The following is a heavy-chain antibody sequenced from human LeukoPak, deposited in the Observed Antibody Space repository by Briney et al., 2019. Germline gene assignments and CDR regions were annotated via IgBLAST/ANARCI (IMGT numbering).Heavy chain of an antibody. CDR3: ARDARDSSSSYTNFDY. Sequence: ASVKVSCKASGYTFTGYYMHWVRQAPGQGLEWMGQINPNSGSTNYAQKFQGRVTMTRDTSISTAYMELSRLRSDDTAVYYCARDARDSSSSYTNFDYWGQGTLVTVSS. D-gene: IGHD6-6*01. CDR1: GYTFTGYY. V-gene: IGHV1-2*06. CDR2: INPNSGST. J-gene: IGHJ4*02.